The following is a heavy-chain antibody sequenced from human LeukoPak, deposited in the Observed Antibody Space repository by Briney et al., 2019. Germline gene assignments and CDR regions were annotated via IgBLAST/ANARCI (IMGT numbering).Heavy chain of an antibody. CDR2: FDPEDGET. CDR3: ATHIAVAGSFADY. V-gene: IGHV1-24*01. J-gene: IGHJ4*02. CDR1: GYTLTELS. D-gene: IGHD6-19*01. Sequence: ASVKVSCKVSGYTLTELSMHWVRQAPGKGLEWMGGFDPEDGETIYAQKFQGRVTMTGDTSTDTAYMELSSLRSEDTAVYYCATHIAVAGSFADYWGQGTLVTVSS.